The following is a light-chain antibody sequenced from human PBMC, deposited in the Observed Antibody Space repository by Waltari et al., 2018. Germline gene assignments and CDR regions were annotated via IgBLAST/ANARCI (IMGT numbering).Light chain of an antibody. V-gene: IGKV4-1*01. CDR1: TTVLYSSNNRNY. CDR3: QQYAFIPHT. CDR2: WAS. Sequence: DTVVIQSPDSLAVSLGERATTNCKSSTTVLYSSNNRNYLAWYQQKPGQPPRLLIYWASTRESGVPERFSGSGSGTDFTLVISSLQAEDVGVYYCQQYAFIPHTFGRGTKLEIK. J-gene: IGKJ2*01.